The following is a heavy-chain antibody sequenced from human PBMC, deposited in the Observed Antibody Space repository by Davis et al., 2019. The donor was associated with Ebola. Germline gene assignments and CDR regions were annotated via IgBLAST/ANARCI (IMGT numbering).Heavy chain of an antibody. V-gene: IGHV3-73*01. D-gene: IGHD2-21*02. Sequence: GSLRLSCAASGFTFSGSAMHWVRQASGKGLEWVGRIRSKANSYATAYAASVKGRFTISRDDSKNTAYLQMNSLKTEDTAVYYCTSDVQLAYCGGDCYGSVDVWGQGTTVTVSS. J-gene: IGHJ6*02. CDR2: IRSKANSYAT. CDR1: GFTFSGSA. CDR3: TSDVQLAYCGGDCYGSVDV.